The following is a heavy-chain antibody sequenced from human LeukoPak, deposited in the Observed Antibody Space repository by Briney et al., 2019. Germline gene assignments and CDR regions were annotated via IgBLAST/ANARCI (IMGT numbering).Heavy chain of an antibody. CDR2: IYTSGST. V-gene: IGHV4-4*09. D-gene: IGHD4-11*01. J-gene: IGHJ6*03. CDR3: ARVSNYYYYMDV. Sequence: SETLSLTCTVSGGSISSYYWSWIRQPPGKGLEWIGYIYTSGSTNYDPSLESRVTISVDTSKNQFSLKLSSVTAADTAVYYCARVSNYYYYMDVWGKGTTVTVSS. CDR1: GGSISSYY.